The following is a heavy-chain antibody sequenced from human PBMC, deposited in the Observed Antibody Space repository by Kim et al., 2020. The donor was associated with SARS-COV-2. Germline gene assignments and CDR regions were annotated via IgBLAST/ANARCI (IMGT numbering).Heavy chain of an antibody. CDR3: ARGRDFLELPHHYYHMDV. CDR2: IKPDGSDK. D-gene: IGHD1-7*01. V-gene: IGHV3-7*01. Sequence: GGSLRLSCAASGFTFSLYWVTWVRQAPGKGLEWVANIKPDGSDKFYVDSVKGRFTLSRDNAKNSLYLQMNSLRAEDTAVYYCARGRDFLELPHHYYHMDVGGKGTTVTVSS. CDR1: GFTFSLYW. J-gene: IGHJ6*03.